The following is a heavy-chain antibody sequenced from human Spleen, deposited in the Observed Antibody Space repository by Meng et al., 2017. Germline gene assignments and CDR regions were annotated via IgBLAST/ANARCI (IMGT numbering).Heavy chain of an antibody. V-gene: IGHV3-30*04. Sequence: SLKISCAASGFTFSSCPMHWVRQAPGKGLEWVAVISYDGSHKYYADSVKGRFTVSRDNSRSTLYLQMISLRAEDTAVYYCARGISGSYWGFDYWGQGTLVTVSS. J-gene: IGHJ4*02. D-gene: IGHD1-26*01. CDR2: ISYDGSHK. CDR3: ARGISGSYWGFDY. CDR1: GFTFSSCP.